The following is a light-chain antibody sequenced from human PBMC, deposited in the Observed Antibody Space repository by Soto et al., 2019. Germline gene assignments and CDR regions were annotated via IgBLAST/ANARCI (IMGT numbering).Light chain of an antibody. CDR2: EVS. CDR3: SSYTSSSTRV. J-gene: IGLJ1*01. V-gene: IGLV2-18*02. CDR1: IDDVTAYYR. Sequence: QSALTQPPSVSGSPGQSVTISCSGTIDDVTAYYRVSWYQQTPGTAPKLMIYEVSNRPSGVSNRFSGSKSGNTASLTISGLQGEDEADYYCSSYTSSSTRVFGTGTKLTV.